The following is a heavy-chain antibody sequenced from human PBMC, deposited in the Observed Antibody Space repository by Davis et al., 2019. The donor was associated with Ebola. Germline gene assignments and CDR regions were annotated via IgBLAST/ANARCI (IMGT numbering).Heavy chain of an antibody. V-gene: IGHV3-53*01. Sequence: GESLKISCAASGFTVSSNYMSWVRQAPGKGLEWVSVIYSGGSTYYADSVKGRFTISRDNSKNTLSLQMNSLRPDDAAVYYCAKGRSLYGDFASPYYFDYWGQGSLVSVSS. CDR2: IYSGGST. CDR1: GFTVSSNY. CDR3: AKGRSLYGDFASPYYFDY. D-gene: IGHD4-17*01. J-gene: IGHJ4*02.